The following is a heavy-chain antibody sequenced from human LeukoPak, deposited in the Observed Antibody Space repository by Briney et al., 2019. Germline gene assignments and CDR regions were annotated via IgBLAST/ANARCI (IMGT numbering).Heavy chain of an antibody. CDR3: ARDETDYGSGSYY. CDR1: GYTFTGHY. D-gene: IGHD3-10*01. CDR2: INPNSGGT. J-gene: IGHJ4*02. Sequence: ASVKVSCKASGYTFTGHYIHWVRQAPGQGLEWMGWINPNSGGTNYAQKFQGRVTMTRDTSISTAYMELSRLRSDDTAVYYCARDETDYGSGSYYWGQGTLVTVSS. V-gene: IGHV1-2*02.